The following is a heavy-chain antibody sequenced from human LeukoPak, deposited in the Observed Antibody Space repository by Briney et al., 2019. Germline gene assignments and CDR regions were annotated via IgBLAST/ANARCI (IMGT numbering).Heavy chain of an antibody. Sequence: GVSLRLSCAASGFTFSSYWMLCVRQAPGKGLMWVSRINSDGNSTSYADSVKGRFIISRDSAKNTLYLQMNSLRAEDTAVYYCASLYSGYERKPDYWGQGTLVTVSS. V-gene: IGHV3-74*01. CDR2: INSDGNST. CDR1: GFTFSSYW. CDR3: ASLYSGYERKPDY. D-gene: IGHD5-12*01. J-gene: IGHJ4*02.